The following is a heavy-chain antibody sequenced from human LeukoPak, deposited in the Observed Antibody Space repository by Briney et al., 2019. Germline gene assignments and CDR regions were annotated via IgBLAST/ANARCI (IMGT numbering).Heavy chain of an antibody. V-gene: IGHV3-48*03. D-gene: IGHD4-17*01. J-gene: IGHJ5*02. CDR2: ISSSGSTI. Sequence: GGSLRLSCAASGFTFSSYEMNWVRQAPGKGLEWVSYISSSGSTIYYADSVKGRFTISRDNAKNSLYLQMNSLRAEDTAVYYCASTVTIDNWFDPWGQGTLVTVSS. CDR1: GFTFSSYE. CDR3: ASTVTIDNWFDP.